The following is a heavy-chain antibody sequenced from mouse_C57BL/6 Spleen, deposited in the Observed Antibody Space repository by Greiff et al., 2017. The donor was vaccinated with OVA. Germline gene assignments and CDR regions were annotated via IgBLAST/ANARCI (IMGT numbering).Heavy chain of an antibody. CDR2: IDPANGNT. Sequence: EVKLEESVAELVRPGASVKLSCTASGFNIKNTYMHWVKQRPEQGLEWIGRIDPANGNTKYAPKFQGKATITADTSSNTAYLQLSSLTSEDTAIYYCALYYYGSSYWYCDVWGTGTTVTVSS. D-gene: IGHD1-1*01. CDR1: GFNIKNTY. CDR3: ALYYYGSSYWYCDV. J-gene: IGHJ1*03. V-gene: IGHV14-3*01.